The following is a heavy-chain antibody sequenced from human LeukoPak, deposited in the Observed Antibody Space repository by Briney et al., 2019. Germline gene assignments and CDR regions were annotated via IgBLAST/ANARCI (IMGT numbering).Heavy chain of an antibody. J-gene: IGHJ4*02. CDR2: IIPIFGTA. CDR3: ARIGLNERDY. Sequence: SVKVSCKASGGTFSSYAISWVRQAPGQGLEWMGGIIPIFGTANYAQKFQGRVTITADESTSTAYMELSRLRSDDTAVYYCARIGLNERDYWGQGTLVTVSS. V-gene: IGHV1-69*13. CDR1: GGTFSSYA.